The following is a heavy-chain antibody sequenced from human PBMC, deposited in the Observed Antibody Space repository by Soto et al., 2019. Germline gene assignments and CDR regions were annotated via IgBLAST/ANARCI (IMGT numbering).Heavy chain of an antibody. V-gene: IGHV1-18*01. CDR3: ARDSSSWYRDAFDI. CDR1: GYTFTSYG. D-gene: IGHD6-13*01. J-gene: IGHJ3*02. CDR2: ISAYNGNT. Sequence: ASVKVSCKASGYTFTSYGISWVRQAPGQGLEWMGWISAYNGNTNYAQKLQGRVTMTTDTSTSTAYMELRSLRSDDTAVYYCARDSSSWYRDAFDIWGQGTMFTGSS.